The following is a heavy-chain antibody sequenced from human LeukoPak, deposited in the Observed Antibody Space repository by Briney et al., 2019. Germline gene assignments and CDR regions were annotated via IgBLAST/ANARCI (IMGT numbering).Heavy chain of an antibody. CDR3: ADFGSGSYCFDY. CDR2: IDSDDGST. J-gene: IGHJ4*02. V-gene: IGHV3-74*01. Sequence: PGGSLRLSCAASGFTFSRDWIHWVRQVPGKGLVWVSRIDSDDGSTSYADSVKGRFTISRDNSKNTLYLQMDSLRAEDTAIYYCADFGSGSYCFDYWGQGTLVTVSS. CDR1: GFTFSRDW. D-gene: IGHD3-10*01.